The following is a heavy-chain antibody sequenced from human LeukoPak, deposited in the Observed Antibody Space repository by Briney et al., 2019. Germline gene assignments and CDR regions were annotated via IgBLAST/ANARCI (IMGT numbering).Heavy chain of an antibody. CDR1: GGSISRGGYY. J-gene: IGHJ4*02. CDR2: IYYSGST. CDR3: ARLYYYDSSGYYTEDY. V-gene: IGHV4-31*03. D-gene: IGHD3-22*01. Sequence: SETLSLTCTVSGGSISRGGYYWSWVRQHPGKGLEWIGYIYYSGSTYYNPSLKSRVTISVDTSKNQFSLKLSSVTAADTAVYYCARLYYYDSSGYYTEDYWGQGTLVTVSS.